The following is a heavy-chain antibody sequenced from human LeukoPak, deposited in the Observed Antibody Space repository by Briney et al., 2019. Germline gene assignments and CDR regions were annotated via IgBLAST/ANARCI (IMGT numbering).Heavy chain of an antibody. Sequence: PGGSLRLSCAASGLTFSSHAMHWVRQAPGKGLEWVAFIRYDGSNKYYADSVKGRFTISRDNAKNSLYLQMNSLRAEDTAVYYCARVSDYYDSSGNNLNWFDPWGQGTLVTVSS. CDR2: IRYDGSNK. CDR1: GLTFSSHA. D-gene: IGHD3-22*01. V-gene: IGHV3-30*02. J-gene: IGHJ5*02. CDR3: ARVSDYYDSSGNNLNWFDP.